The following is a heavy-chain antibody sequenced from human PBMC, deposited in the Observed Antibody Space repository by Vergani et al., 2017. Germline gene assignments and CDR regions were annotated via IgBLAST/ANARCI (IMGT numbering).Heavy chain of an antibody. Sequence: EVRLLQTGAEVKKPGATMKISCKVSGYTFSDHYMNWVKQAPGKGLGWMGLVDPEDGERIYAQKFKGRVTIAADTSTDTAHLELSSLRSEDTAVYYCATPQTVTTGGMEVWGQGTTVSVSS. CDR2: VDPEDGER. CDR3: ATPQTVTTGGMEV. V-gene: IGHV1-69-2*01. CDR1: GYTFSDHY. J-gene: IGHJ6*02. D-gene: IGHD4-17*01.